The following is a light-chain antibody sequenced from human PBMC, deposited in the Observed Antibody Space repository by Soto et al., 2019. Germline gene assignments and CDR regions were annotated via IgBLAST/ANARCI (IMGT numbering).Light chain of an antibody. CDR3: QQRFIWPPLT. J-gene: IGKJ4*01. CDR1: QSVGTY. V-gene: IGKV3-11*01. CDR2: DAS. Sequence: EVVLTQSPATLSLSPGERATLSCRASQSVGTYLAWYQQKPGQAPRLLIYDASNRSTGIPARFSGRGSGTDFAPTISSLEPEDFAVYFCQQRFIWPPLTCGGGTKVEIK.